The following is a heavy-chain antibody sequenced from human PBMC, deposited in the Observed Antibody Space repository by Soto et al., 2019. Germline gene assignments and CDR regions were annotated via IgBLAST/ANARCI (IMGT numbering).Heavy chain of an antibody. CDR2: IIPIFGTA. Sequence: GASVKVSCKASGGTFSSYAISWVRQAPGQGLEWMGGIIPIFGTANYAQKFQGRVTITADKSTSTAYMELSRLRSDDTAVYYCARDSSRNYDFWSGYYTGNWFDPWGQGTLVTVSS. CDR3: ARDSSRNYDFWSGYYTGNWFDP. D-gene: IGHD3-3*01. V-gene: IGHV1-69*06. J-gene: IGHJ5*02. CDR1: GGTFSSYA.